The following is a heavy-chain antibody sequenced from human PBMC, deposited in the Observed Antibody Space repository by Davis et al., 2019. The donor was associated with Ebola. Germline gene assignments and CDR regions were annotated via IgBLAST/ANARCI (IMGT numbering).Heavy chain of an antibody. Sequence: MPSETLSLTCTVSGGSITGYYWSWIRQPPGKGLEWIGYIYSSGSTNYNPSLKSRVTISLDTSKNQFSLKLSSVTAADTAVYYCARVIGHYDFWSGSISDYGLDVWGQGTTVTVSS. CDR2: IYSSGST. CDR3: ARVIGHYDFWSGSISDYGLDV. J-gene: IGHJ6*02. CDR1: GGSITGYY. V-gene: IGHV4-59*01. D-gene: IGHD3-3*01.